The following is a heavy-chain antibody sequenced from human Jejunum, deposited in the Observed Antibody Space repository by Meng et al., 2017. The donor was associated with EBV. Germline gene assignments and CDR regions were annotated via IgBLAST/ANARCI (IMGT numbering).Heavy chain of an antibody. Sequence: GQLVESWGGLVTPWWSFRLSCVASGFTFSNAWMSWVRQAPGKGLEWVGRIKRKIDGEATDYAAPVKGRFTISRDDSKNTVYLQMNSLKTEDTAVYYCFDHAYWGQGTLVTVSS. CDR3: FDHAY. CDR2: IKRKIDGEAT. J-gene: IGHJ4*02. CDR1: GFTFSNAW. V-gene: IGHV3-15*01.